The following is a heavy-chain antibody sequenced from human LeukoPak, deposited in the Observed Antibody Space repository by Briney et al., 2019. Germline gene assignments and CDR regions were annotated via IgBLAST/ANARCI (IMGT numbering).Heavy chain of an antibody. V-gene: IGHV7-4-1*02. CDR1: GYTFTGYY. CDR3: ATPGAQIAAAGIPVY. Sequence: GASVKVSCKASGYTFTGYYMHWVRQAPGQGLEWMGWINTNTGNPTYAQGFTGRFVFSLDTSVSTAYLQISSLKAEDTAVYYCATPGAQIAAAGIPVYWGQGTLVTVSS. CDR2: INTNTGNP. J-gene: IGHJ4*02. D-gene: IGHD6-13*01.